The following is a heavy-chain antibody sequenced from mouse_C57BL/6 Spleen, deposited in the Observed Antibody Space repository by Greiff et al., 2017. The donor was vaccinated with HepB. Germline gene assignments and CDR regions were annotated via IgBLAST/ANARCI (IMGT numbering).Heavy chain of an antibody. Sequence: MLVESEGGLVQPGSSMKLSCTASGFPFSDYYMTWVRQVPEKGLEWVANINYDGSSTYYLDSLKSRFIISRDNAKNILYLQMSSLKSEDTATYYCARGGYDSFAYWGQGTLVTVSA. CDR1: GFPFSDYY. CDR2: INYDGSST. J-gene: IGHJ3*01. D-gene: IGHD2-2*01. CDR3: ARGGYDSFAY. V-gene: IGHV5-16*01.